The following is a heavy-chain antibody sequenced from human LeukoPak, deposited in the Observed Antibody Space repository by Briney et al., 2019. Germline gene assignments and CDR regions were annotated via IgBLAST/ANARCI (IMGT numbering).Heavy chain of an antibody. J-gene: IGHJ4*02. V-gene: IGHV3-11*04. D-gene: IGHD3-22*01. Sequence: PGGSLRLSCAASGFTFSNAWMSWVRQAPGKGLEWVSYISSSGSTIYYADSVKGRFTISRDNAKNSLYLQMNSLRAEDTAVYYCARDVFYDSSGCFDYWGQGTLVTVSS. CDR3: ARDVFYDSSGCFDY. CDR1: GFTFSNAW. CDR2: ISSSGSTI.